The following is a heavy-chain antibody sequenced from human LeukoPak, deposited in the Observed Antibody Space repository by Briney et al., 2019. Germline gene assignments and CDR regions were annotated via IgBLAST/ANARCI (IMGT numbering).Heavy chain of an antibody. V-gene: IGHV3-30*04. CDR1: GFTFSSYA. CDR3: ARDLSSGWYCDY. D-gene: IGHD6-19*01. J-gene: IGHJ4*02. Sequence: GRSLRLSCAASGFTFSSYAMHWVRQAPGKGLEWVAVISYDGSNKYYADSVKGRFTFSRDNSKNTLYLQMNSLRAEDTAVYYCARDLSSGWYCDYWGQGTLVTVSS. CDR2: ISYDGSNK.